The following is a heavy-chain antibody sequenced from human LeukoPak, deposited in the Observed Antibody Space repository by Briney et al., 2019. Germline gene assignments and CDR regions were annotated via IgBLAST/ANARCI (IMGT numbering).Heavy chain of an antibody. V-gene: IGHV4-34*01. D-gene: IGHD2-2*01. Sequence: SETLSLTCAVSGGSFSVYHWSWIRQSPEKGLEWLGDISHTGNTNYNPSLKSRLTMSVDTSKNQFSLKLSSVTAADTAVYYCARSRIVVVPAAKDNWFDPWGQGTLVTVSS. J-gene: IGHJ5*02. CDR1: GGSFSVYH. CDR3: ARSRIVVVPAAKDNWFDP. CDR2: ISHTGNT.